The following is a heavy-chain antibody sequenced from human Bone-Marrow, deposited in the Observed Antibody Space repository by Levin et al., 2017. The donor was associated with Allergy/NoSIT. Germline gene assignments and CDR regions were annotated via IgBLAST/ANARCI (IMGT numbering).Heavy chain of an antibody. J-gene: IGHJ4*02. CDR3: ARHPGGIWGTFRSPD. CDR1: GGPVKSGNFY. CDR2: IYHTGTT. V-gene: IGHV4-61*01. D-gene: IGHD3-16*01. Sequence: PSETLSLTCTVSGGPVKSGNFYWSWIRQPPGKGLEWIGNIYHTGTTNYNSSLKSRLTMSVDTSKNQFSLKLNSVTAADTAVYYCARHPGGIWGTFRSPDWGQGTLVIVSS.